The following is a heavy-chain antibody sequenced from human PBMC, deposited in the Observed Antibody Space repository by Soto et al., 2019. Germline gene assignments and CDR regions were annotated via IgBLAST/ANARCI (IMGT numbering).Heavy chain of an antibody. J-gene: IGHJ6*03. V-gene: IGHV4-39*01. D-gene: IGHD2-15*01. CDR2: IYYSGST. CDR3: ARGICWGGRFNYYYYYVDV. CDR1: GGSISSSSYY. Sequence: PSETLSLTCTVSGGSISSSSYYWGWIRQPPGKGLEWIGSIYYSGSTYYNPSLKSRVTISVDTSKNQFSLKLSSVTAADTAVYYCARGICWGGRFNYYYYYVDVWGKGTTVTVS.